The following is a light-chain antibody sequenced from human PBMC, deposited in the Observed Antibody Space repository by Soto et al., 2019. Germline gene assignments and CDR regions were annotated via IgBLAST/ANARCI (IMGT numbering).Light chain of an antibody. CDR3: CSYTSSSKV. J-gene: IGLJ2*01. V-gene: IGLV2-14*01. CDR1: SSDVGGYNY. CDR2: DVS. Sequence: QSALTQPASVSGSPGQSITISCTGTSSDVGGYNYVSWYQQHPGKAPKLMIYDVSNRPSGVANRFSCSKSGNTASLTIAGLQAEDEADYYCCSYTSSSKVFGGGTKVTVL.